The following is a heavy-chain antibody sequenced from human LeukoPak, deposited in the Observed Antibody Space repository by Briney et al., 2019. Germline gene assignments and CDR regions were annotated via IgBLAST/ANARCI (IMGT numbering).Heavy chain of an antibody. V-gene: IGHV3-30*04. CDR2: ISYDGSNK. J-gene: IGHJ4*02. D-gene: IGHD3-10*01. CDR3: ARDVGYYFDY. CDR1: GFTFSSYA. Sequence: GGSLRLSCAASGFTFSSYAMHWVRQAPGKGLEWVAVISYDGSNKYYADSVKGRFTISRDNSKNTLYLQMNSLRAENTAVYYCARDVGYYFDYWGQGTLVTVSS.